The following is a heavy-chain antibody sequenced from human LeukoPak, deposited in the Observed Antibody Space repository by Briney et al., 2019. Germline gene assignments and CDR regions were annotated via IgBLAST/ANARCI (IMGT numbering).Heavy chain of an antibody. CDR2: INPSAGST. CDR3: ARGSRAYGGFDY. Sequence: GASVKVSCKASGGTFSSYAISWVRQAPGQGLEWMGIINPSAGSTSYAQKFQGRVTMTRDMSTSTVYMDLSSLRSEDTAVYYCARGSRAYGGFDYWGQGTLVTVSS. D-gene: IGHD4-23*01. CDR1: GGTFSSYA. V-gene: IGHV1-46*01. J-gene: IGHJ4*02.